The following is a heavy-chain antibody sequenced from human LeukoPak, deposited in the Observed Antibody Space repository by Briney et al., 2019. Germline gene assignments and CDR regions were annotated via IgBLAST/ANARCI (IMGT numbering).Heavy chain of an antibody. CDR2: INHSGST. J-gene: IGHJ4*02. D-gene: IGHD3-10*01. CDR3: ATLRGAYPHDY. Sequence: SETLSLTCAVYGGSFSGYYWSWIRQPPGKGLEWIGEINHSGSTNYNPSLKSRVTISVDTSKNQFSLKLSSVTAADTAVYYCATLRGAYPHDYGGQGSLVTVSS. CDR1: GGSFSGYY. V-gene: IGHV4-34*01.